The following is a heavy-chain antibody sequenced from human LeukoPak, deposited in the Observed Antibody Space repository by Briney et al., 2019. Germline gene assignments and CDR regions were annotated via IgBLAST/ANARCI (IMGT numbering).Heavy chain of an antibody. D-gene: IGHD6-13*01. CDR3: ARRGTSSSWAHFDY. Sequence: GGSLRLSCAASGFTFSSYWMTWVRQAPGRGLEWVAKIKQDGSEKYYVDSVKGRFTISRDNAKNSLYLQMNSLGAEDTAVYYCARRGTSSSWAHFDYWGQGTLVTVSS. CDR1: GFTFSSYW. V-gene: IGHV3-7*05. CDR2: IKQDGSEK. J-gene: IGHJ4*02.